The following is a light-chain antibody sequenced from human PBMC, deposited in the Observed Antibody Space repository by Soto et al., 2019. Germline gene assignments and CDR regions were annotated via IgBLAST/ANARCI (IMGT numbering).Light chain of an antibody. CDR2: VNSDGSH. CDR1: SGHSTYA. CDR3: QIWDTDIGV. Sequence: QPVLTQSPSASASLGASVKLTCALSSGHSTYAIAWHQQQPEKGPRYLMKVNSDGSHMKGDDIPDRLSGSSSGAEHFLTISSLQSEDEADYCCQIWDTDIGVFGGGTKLTVL. J-gene: IGLJ3*02. V-gene: IGLV4-69*01.